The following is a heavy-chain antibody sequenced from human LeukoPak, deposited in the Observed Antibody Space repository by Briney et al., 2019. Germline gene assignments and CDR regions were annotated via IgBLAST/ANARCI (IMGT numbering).Heavy chain of an antibody. CDR3: ARDGAATHRFDY. CDR1: GFTFSSYA. Sequence: GSLRLSCAASGFTFSSYAMSWIRQPPGKGLEWIGEINHSGSTNYNPSLKSRVTISVDTSKNQFSLKLSSVTAADTAVYYCARDGAATHRFDYWGQGTLVTVSS. CDR2: INHSGST. V-gene: IGHV4-34*08. D-gene: IGHD2-15*01. J-gene: IGHJ4*02.